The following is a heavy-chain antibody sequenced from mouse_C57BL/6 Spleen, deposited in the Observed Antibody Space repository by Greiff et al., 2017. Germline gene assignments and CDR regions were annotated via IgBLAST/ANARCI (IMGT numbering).Heavy chain of an antibody. D-gene: IGHD4-1*01. V-gene: IGHV5-17*01. Sequence: EVKLMESGGGLVKPGGSLKLSCAASGFTFSDYGMHWVRQAPEKGLEWVAYISSGSSTIYYADTVKGRFTISRDNAKNTLFLQMTSLRAEDTALYYCARNWDEARCAYWGQRTLVTVSA. CDR1: GFTFSDYG. J-gene: IGHJ3*01. CDR3: ARNWDEARCAY. CDR2: ISSGSSTI.